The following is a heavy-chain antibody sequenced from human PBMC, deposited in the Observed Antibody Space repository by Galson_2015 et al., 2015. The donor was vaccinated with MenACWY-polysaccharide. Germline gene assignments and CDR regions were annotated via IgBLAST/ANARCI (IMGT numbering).Heavy chain of an antibody. CDR2: ISTSSSYI. D-gene: IGHD6-19*01. CDR1: GFTFSSYS. Sequence: SLRLSCAASGFTFSSYSMNWVRQAPGKGLEWVSSISTSSSYIYYADSMKGRFTISRDNAKNSLYLQMNSLRAEDTAVYYCARLLYNSVHTVDYWGQGTLVTVSS. V-gene: IGHV3-21*01. J-gene: IGHJ4*02. CDR3: ARLLYNSVHTVDY.